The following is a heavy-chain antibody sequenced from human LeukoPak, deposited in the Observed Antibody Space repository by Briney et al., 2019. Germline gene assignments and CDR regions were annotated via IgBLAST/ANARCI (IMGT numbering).Heavy chain of an antibody. CDR2: IGTAGDS. J-gene: IGHJ4*02. D-gene: IGHD6-19*01. CDR3: ARGAGTGFDY. Sequence: GGSLRLSCAASGFIFSSYDMHWVRQTTGKGLEWVSAIGTAGDSYYPGSVRGRFTIFRENAKNPLYLQMNSLRAGDTAVYYCARGAGTGFDYWGQGTLVTVSS. V-gene: IGHV3-13*04. CDR1: GFIFSSYD.